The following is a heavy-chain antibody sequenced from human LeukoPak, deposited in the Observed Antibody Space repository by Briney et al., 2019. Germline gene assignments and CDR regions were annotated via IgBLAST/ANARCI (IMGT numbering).Heavy chain of an antibody. J-gene: IGHJ4*02. V-gene: IGHV4-34*01. CDR2: INHSGST. CDR1: GGSISSYY. D-gene: IGHD6-19*01. CDR3: ARGRRSSGWPYDY. Sequence: SETLSLTCTVSGGSISSYYWSWIRQPPGKGLEWIGEINHSGSTNYNPSLKSRVTISVDTSKNQFSLKLSSVTAADTAVYYCARGRRSSGWPYDYWGQGTLVTVSS.